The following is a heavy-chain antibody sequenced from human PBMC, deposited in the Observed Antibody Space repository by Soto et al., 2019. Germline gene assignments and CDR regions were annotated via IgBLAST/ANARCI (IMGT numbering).Heavy chain of an antibody. CDR2: IIPIFGTA. CDR3: ARVSRFLEWLDYYYYYGMDV. D-gene: IGHD3-3*01. J-gene: IGHJ6*02. V-gene: IGHV1-69*13. Sequence: SVKVSCKASGGTFSSYAISWVRQAPGQGLEWMGGIIPIFGTANYAQKFQGRVTITADESTSTAYMELSSLRSEDTAVYYCARVSRFLEWLDYYYYYGMDVWGQGTTVTVSS. CDR1: GGTFSSYA.